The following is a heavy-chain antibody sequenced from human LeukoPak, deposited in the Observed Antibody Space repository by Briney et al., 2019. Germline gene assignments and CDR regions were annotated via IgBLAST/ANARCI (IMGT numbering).Heavy chain of an antibody. CDR1: GFIFSSYS. CDR3: ARDGARDYVWGSYQEEGAFDI. Sequence: PGGSLRLSCAASGFIFSSYSMNWVRQPPGKGLEWVSSISGTGRYIYYADSVKGRFTISRDNAKNSLYLQMNSLRAEDTAVYYCARDGARDYVWGSYQEEGAFDIWGQGTMVTVSS. J-gene: IGHJ3*02. V-gene: IGHV3-21*01. CDR2: ISGTGRYI. D-gene: IGHD3-16*02.